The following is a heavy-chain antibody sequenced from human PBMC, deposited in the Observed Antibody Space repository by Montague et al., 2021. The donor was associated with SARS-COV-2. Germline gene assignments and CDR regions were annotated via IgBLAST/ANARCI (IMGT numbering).Heavy chain of an antibody. J-gene: IGHJ6*02. D-gene: IGHD3-9*01. CDR3: ARTTYFDLAPIYYYVMDV. CDR2: IYYSGST. V-gene: IGHV4-59*08. Sequence: SETLSLTCTVSGGSINNYYWSWIRQPPGRGLEWIGYIYYSGSTEYSPSLKSRVTMSIDTSKNQFSLRLNSVTAADTAVYFCARTTYFDLAPIYYYVMDVWGQGTTVTVSS. CDR1: GGSINNYY.